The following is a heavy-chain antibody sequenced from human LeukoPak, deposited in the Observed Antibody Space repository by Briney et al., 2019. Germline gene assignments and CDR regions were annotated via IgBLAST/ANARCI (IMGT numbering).Heavy chain of an antibody. Sequence: PGGSLRLSCAASGFTFSNYEMNWVRQAPGKGLERVSYISSSGSPIYYADSVKGRFTISRDNAKNSLYLQMNSLRAEDTAVYYCARPYCSSTSCYGFLEYWGQGTLVTVSS. V-gene: IGHV3-48*03. D-gene: IGHD2-2*01. J-gene: IGHJ4*02. CDR3: ARPYCSSTSCYGFLEY. CDR1: GFTFSNYE. CDR2: ISSSGSPI.